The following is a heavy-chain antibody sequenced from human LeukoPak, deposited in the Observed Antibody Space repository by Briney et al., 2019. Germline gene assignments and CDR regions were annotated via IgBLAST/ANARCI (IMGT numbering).Heavy chain of an antibody. Sequence: SETLSLTCTVSGYSISSGYYWGWIRQPPGKGLEWIGSIYHSGSTYYNPSLKSRVSISVDKSKNQFSLELTSVTAADTADYYCARDRGYCDNGSCGDFDSWGQGIQVTVSS. D-gene: IGHD2-15*01. CDR3: ARDRGYCDNGSCGDFDS. CDR2: IYHSGST. V-gene: IGHV4-38-2*02. J-gene: IGHJ4*02. CDR1: GYSISSGYY.